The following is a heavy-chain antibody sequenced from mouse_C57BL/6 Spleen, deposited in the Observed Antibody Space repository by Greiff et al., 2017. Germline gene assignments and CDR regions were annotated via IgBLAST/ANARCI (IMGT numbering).Heavy chain of an antibody. Sequence: QVQLQQSGPGLVAPSQSLSITCTVSGFSLTSYGVHWVRQPPGKGLEWLVVIWSDGSTTYNSALKSRLSISKDNSKSQVFLKMNSLQTDDTAMYYCARHGRTAQAKAMDYWGQGTSVTVSS. D-gene: IGHD3-2*02. CDR2: IWSDGST. V-gene: IGHV2-6-1*01. CDR3: ARHGRTAQAKAMDY. CDR1: GFSLTSYG. J-gene: IGHJ4*01.